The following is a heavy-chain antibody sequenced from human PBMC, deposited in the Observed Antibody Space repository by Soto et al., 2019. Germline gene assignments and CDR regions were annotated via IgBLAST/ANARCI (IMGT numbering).Heavy chain of an antibody. CDR3: ARNLRLGFDY. J-gene: IGHJ4*02. Sequence: QVQLVESGGGVVQPGRSLRLSCAASGFTFSSYGMHWVRQAPGKGLEWVAVIWYDGSNKYYADSVKGRFTISRDNSKNTLYLQMNSRRAEDTAVYYCARNLRLGFDYWGQGTLVTVSS. V-gene: IGHV3-33*01. D-gene: IGHD3-16*01. CDR2: IWYDGSNK. CDR1: GFTFSSYG.